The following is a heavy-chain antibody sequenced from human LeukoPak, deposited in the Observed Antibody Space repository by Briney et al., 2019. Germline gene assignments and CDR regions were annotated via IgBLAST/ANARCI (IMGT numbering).Heavy chain of an antibody. J-gene: IGHJ6*02. V-gene: IGHV3-53*04. CDR1: GFTVSSNY. CDR2: IYSGGST. CDR3: ASRYSSGSALNYWYYYYGMDV. D-gene: IGHD6-19*01. Sequence: GGSLRLSCAASGFTVSSNYMSWVRQAPGKGLEWVSVIYSGGSTYYADSVKGRFTISRHNSKNTLYLQMSSLRSEDTAVYYCASRYSSGSALNYWYYYYGMDVWGQGTTVTVSS.